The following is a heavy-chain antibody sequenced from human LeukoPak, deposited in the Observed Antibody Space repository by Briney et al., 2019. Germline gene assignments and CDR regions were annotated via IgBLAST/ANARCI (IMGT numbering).Heavy chain of an antibody. Sequence: SETLSLTCTVSGGSISSGGYYWSWIRQHPGKRLEWIGYIYYSGSTYYNPSLKSRVTRSVDTSKNQFSLKLSSVTAAATAVYYCASAQRRDGYNLEFDPWGQGTLVTVSS. CDR2: IYYSGST. J-gene: IGHJ5*02. V-gene: IGHV4-31*03. D-gene: IGHD5-24*01. CDR1: GGSISSGGYY. CDR3: ASAQRRDGYNLEFDP.